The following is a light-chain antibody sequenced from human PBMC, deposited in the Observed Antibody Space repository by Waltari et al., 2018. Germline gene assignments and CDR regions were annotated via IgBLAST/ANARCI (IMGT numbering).Light chain of an antibody. CDR2: DTR. CDR3: LLWYSGPRWV. V-gene: IGLV7-46*01. Sequence: QAVVTQEPPLTVYPGGTVTPPCGSSTGSVHTGPYTSWFQQKPGQVPRTLIYDTRNKHSWTPARFSGSLLGGKAALTLSNAQPEDEAEYYCLLWYSGPRWVFGGGTKLSVL. J-gene: IGLJ3*02. CDR1: TGSVHTGPY.